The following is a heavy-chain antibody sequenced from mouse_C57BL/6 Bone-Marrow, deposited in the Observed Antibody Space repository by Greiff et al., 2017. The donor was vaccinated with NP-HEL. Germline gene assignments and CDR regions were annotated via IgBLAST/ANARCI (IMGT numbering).Heavy chain of an antibody. CDR3: ADYGNYFDY. J-gene: IGHJ2*01. CDR1: GYTFTSYW. V-gene: IGHV1-55*01. D-gene: IGHD2-1*01. Sequence: QQSGAELVKPGASVKMSCKASGYTFTSYWITWVKQRPGQGLEWIGDIYPGSGSTNYNEKFKSKATLTVDTSSSTAYMQLSSLTSEDSAVYYCADYGNYFDYWGQGTTLTVSS. CDR2: IYPGSGST.